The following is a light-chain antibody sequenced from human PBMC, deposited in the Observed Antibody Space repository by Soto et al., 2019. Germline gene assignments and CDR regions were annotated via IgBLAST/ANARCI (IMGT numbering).Light chain of an antibody. J-gene: IGKJ3*01. Sequence: EVVLMQSPGTLSLSPGERATLSCRASHTFGGNYLAWYQQKTGQPPRLLIYGASTRAAGIPDRFSGSGSGTDFTLTISRLEPEDFAVYYCQQYGESPFTFGPGTTVDIK. CDR1: HTFGGNY. V-gene: IGKV3-20*01. CDR2: GAS. CDR3: QQYGESPFT.